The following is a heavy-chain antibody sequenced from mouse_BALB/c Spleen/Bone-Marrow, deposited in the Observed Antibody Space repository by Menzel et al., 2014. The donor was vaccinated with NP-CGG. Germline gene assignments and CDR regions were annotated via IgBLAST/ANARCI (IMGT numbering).Heavy chain of an antibody. CDR2: IDPASGNT. CDR3: ARWEYYAMDY. D-gene: IGHD4-1*01. J-gene: IGHJ4*01. V-gene: IGHV14-3*02. Sequence: VQLQQSGAELVKPGASVKLSCTASGFNIKDTYMHWVKQRPEQGLEWIGRIDPASGNTKYDPKFQGKATITADTSSNTAYLQLSSLTSEDTAVYYCARWEYYAMDYWVKEPQSPSPQ. CDR1: GFNIKDTY.